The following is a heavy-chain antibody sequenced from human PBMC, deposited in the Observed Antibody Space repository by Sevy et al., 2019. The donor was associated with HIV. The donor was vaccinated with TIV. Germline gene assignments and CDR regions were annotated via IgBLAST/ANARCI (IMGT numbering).Heavy chain of an antibody. CDR2: IYSYGET. CDR3: ARSMEQQLDAFDI. V-gene: IGHV4-39*01. Sequence: SESLSLTCTVSGASIRDSSYYWAWIRQPPGKGLKWIGNIYSYGETYYNSSLKSRVTISVDTSKNQFSLSLTSVTAADTTTYFCARSMEQQLDAFDIWGQGTMVTVSS. D-gene: IGHD6-13*01. CDR1: GASIRDSSYY. J-gene: IGHJ3*02.